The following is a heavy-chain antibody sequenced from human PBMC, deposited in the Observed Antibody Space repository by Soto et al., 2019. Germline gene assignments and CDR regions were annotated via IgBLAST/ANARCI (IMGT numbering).Heavy chain of an antibody. CDR3: ARGGSGSYSPLFPYYGMDV. CDR2: IIPIFGTA. V-gene: IGHV1-69*13. Sequence: SVKVSCKASGGTFSSYAISWVRKAPGQGLEWMGGIIPIFGTANYAQKFQGRVTITADESTSTAYMELSSLRSEDTAVYYCARGGSGSYSPLFPYYGMDVWGQGTTVTVSS. D-gene: IGHD3-10*01. CDR1: GGTFSSYA. J-gene: IGHJ6*02.